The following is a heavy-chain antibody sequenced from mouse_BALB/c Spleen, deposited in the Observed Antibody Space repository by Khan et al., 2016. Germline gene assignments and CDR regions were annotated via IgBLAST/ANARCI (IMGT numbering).Heavy chain of an antibody. V-gene: IGHV14-3*02. CDR1: GFNIKDTY. CDR3: ASSPYDYDVGFAY. Sequence: GQLQQPGAELVKPGASVKLSCTASGFNIKDTYMYWVKQRPEQGLEWIGRIDPANGNTKYDPKFQGKATITADPSSNTAYLQLSSLTSEDTAVYYCASSPYDYDVGFAYWGQGTLVTVSA. D-gene: IGHD2-4*01. J-gene: IGHJ3*01. CDR2: IDPANGNT.